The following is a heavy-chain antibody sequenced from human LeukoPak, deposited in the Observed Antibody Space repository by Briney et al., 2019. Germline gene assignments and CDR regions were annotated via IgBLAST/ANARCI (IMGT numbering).Heavy chain of an antibody. D-gene: IGHD3-22*01. CDR3: ARVDIGIVVVTSFDY. CDR1: GYTLTGYY. CDR2: INPNSGGT. J-gene: IGHJ4*02. Sequence: ASVKVSCKASGYTLTGYYMHWVRQAPGQGLEWMGRINPNSGGTNYAQKFQGRVTMTRDTSISTAYMELSRLRSDDTAVYYCARVDIGIVVVTSFDYWGQGTLVTVSS. V-gene: IGHV1-2*06.